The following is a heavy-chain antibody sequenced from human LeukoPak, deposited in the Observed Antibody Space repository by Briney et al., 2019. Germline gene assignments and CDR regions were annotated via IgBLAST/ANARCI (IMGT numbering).Heavy chain of an antibody. CDR1: GGSISSGSYY. J-gene: IGHJ4*02. Sequence: SQTLSLTCTVSGGSISSGSYYWSWIRQPAGKGLEWIGRIYTSGSTNYNPSLKSRVTISVDTSKNQFSLKLSSVTAADTAVYYCARDPHRNYYDSSGYYRFRGMVDYWGQGTLVTVSS. D-gene: IGHD3-22*01. V-gene: IGHV4-61*02. CDR2: IYTSGST. CDR3: ARDPHRNYYDSSGYYRFRGMVDY.